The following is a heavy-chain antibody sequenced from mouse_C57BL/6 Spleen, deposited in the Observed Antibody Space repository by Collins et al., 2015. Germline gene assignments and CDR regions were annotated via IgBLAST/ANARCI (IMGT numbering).Heavy chain of an antibody. V-gene: IGHV1-26*01. J-gene: IGHJ3*01. Sequence: EVQLQQSGPELVKPGASVKISCKASGYTFTDYYMNWVKQSHGKSLEWIGDINPNNGGTSYNQKFKGKATLTVDKSSSTAYMELRSLTSEDSAVYYCARSVYGNPFAYWGQGTLVTVSA. CDR2: INPNNGGT. D-gene: IGHD2-1*01. CDR3: ARSVYGNPFAY. CDR1: GYTFTDYY.